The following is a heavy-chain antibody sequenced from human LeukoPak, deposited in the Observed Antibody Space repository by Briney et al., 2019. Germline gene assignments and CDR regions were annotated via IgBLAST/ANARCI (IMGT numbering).Heavy chain of an antibody. J-gene: IGHJ4*02. CDR3: AKEYSGSHSGRGIFEY. CDR2: ISYDGSNK. Sequence: PGRSLRLSCAASGFTFSYYGMHWVRQAPGKGLEWVAVISYDGSNKYYVDSVKGRFTISRDNSKNTLYVQMNSLRAEDTAVYYCAKEYSGSHSGRGIFEYWGQGTLVTVSS. D-gene: IGHD1-26*01. CDR1: GFTFSYYG. V-gene: IGHV3-30*18.